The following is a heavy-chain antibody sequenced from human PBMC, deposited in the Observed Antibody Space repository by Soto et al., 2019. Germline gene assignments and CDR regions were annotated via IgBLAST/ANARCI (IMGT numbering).Heavy chain of an antibody. Sequence: GGSLRLSCAASGFTFSSYAMHWVRQAPGKGLEWVAVISYDGSNKYYADSVKGRFTISRDNSKNTLYLQMNSLRAEDTAVYYCARDRYCINTSCSPTNWFDPWGQGTLVTVSS. CDR3: ARDRYCINTSCSPTNWFDP. CDR1: GFTFSSYA. D-gene: IGHD2-2*01. CDR2: ISYDGSNK. J-gene: IGHJ5*02. V-gene: IGHV3-30-3*01.